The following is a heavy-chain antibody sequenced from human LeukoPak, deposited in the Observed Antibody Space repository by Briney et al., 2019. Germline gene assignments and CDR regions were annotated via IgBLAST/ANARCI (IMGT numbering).Heavy chain of an antibody. Sequence: PGGSLRLSCAASGFIFSSYGMSWVRQAPGKGLEWASAISGSGGSTYYADSVKGRFTISRDNSKNTLYLQMNSLRAEDTAVYYCANDGIPHYWGQGTLVTVSS. J-gene: IGHJ4*02. CDR2: ISGSGGST. CDR3: ANDGIPHY. CDR1: GFIFSSYG. V-gene: IGHV3-23*01.